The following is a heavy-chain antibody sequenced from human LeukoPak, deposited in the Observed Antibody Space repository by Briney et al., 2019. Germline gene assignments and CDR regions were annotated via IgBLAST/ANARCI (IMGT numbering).Heavy chain of an antibody. CDR1: GGSFSGFY. D-gene: IGHD6-13*01. CDR2: IYHSGSS. J-gene: IGHJ5*02. CDR3: ARQYSNNWYDDRGWFDP. V-gene: IGHV4-34*01. Sequence: PSDTLSLTCAVYGGSFSGFYWSWIRHVPGKGLEWIGSIYHSGSSYYNPSLKSRVTISIDTSKNQFSLKLSPVTAADTAVYYCARQYSNNWYDDRGWFDPWGQGTLVIVSS.